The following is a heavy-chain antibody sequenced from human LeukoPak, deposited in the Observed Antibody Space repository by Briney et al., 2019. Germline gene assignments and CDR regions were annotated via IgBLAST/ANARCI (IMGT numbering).Heavy chain of an antibody. D-gene: IGHD3-22*01. CDR2: IIPIFGIA. CDR1: GGTFSSNA. V-gene: IGHV1-69*04. Sequence: ASVKVSCKASGGTFSSNAISWVRQAPGQGLEWMGRIIPIFGIANYAQKFQGRVTITADKSTNTAYMEVSSLRSEDTAVYYCARYYYDSSGFSQTFFDYWGQGTLVTVSS. CDR3: ARYYYDSSGFSQTFFDY. J-gene: IGHJ4*02.